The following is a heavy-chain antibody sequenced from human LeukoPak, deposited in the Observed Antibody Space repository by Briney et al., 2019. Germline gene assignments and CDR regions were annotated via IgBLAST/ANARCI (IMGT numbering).Heavy chain of an antibody. V-gene: IGHV1-2*02. Sequence: GASVKVSCKSSGYTFSDYFVHWVRRAPGQGLEWMGWFNLNNGFTDYAHNLQGRVTMTRDTSITTAYMELSGLTSDDTAVYYCARDDPRDLVDIDYWGQGTLVTVSS. D-gene: IGHD3/OR15-3a*01. CDR2: FNLNNGFT. J-gene: IGHJ4*02. CDR1: GYTFSDYF. CDR3: ARDDPRDLVDIDY.